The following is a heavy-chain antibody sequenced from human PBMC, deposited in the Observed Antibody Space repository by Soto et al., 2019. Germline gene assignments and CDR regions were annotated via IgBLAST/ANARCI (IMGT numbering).Heavy chain of an antibody. CDR1: GGSISSGGYS. V-gene: IGHV4-30-2*01. J-gene: IGHJ5*02. CDR3: SRVPGP. CDR2: IYHSGST. Sequence: SETLSLTCAVSGGSISSGGYSWSWIRQPPGKGLEWIGYIYHSGSTYYNPSLKSRVTISVDRAKNQFSLKLSSVTAADTAVYYCSRVPGPWGQATLVTVSP.